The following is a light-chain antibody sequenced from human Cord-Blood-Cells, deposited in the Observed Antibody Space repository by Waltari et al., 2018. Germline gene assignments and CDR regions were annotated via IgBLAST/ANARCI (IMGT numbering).Light chain of an antibody. CDR1: SSDVGGYNY. J-gene: IGLJ2*01. CDR3: SSYTSSSTLVV. V-gene: IGLV2-14*01. Sequence: QSALTQPASVSGSPGQSITLSCTGTSSDVGGYNYVSWYQQHHGKAPKLMIYDVSNRPSGVSNRFSGSKSGNTASLTISGLQAEDEADYYCSSYTSSSTLVVFGGGTKLTVL. CDR2: DVS.